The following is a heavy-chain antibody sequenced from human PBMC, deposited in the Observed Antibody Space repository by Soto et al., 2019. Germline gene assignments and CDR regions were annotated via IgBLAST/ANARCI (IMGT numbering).Heavy chain of an antibody. V-gene: IGHV1-46*01. J-gene: IGHJ4*02. Sequence: ASVKVSCKASGGTFSSYTISWVRQAPGQGLEWMGIINPSGGSTSYAQKFQGRVTMTRDTSTSTVYMELSSLRSEDTAVYYCAKGIAARPGCDYWGQGTLVTVSS. CDR1: GGTFSSYT. CDR2: INPSGGST. CDR3: AKGIAARPGCDY. D-gene: IGHD6-6*01.